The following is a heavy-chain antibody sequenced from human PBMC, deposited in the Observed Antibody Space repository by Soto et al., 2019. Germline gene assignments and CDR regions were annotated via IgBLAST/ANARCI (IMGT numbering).Heavy chain of an antibody. CDR1: GYTFTGYY. V-gene: IGHV1-2*02. J-gene: IGHJ4*02. Sequence: ASVKVSCKASGYTFTGYYMHWVRQAPGQGLEWMGWINPNSGGTNYAQTFQGRVTKTRDTSISTAYMELSRLRSDDTAVYYCARDLGYWGQGTLVTVSS. CDR3: ARDLGY. CDR2: INPNSGGT.